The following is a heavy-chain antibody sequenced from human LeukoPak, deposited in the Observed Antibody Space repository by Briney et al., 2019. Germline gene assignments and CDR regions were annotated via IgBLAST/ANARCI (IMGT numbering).Heavy chain of an antibody. V-gene: IGHV4-30-2*01. CDR1: GGSISSGGYS. CDR2: IYHSGST. J-gene: IGHJ5*02. D-gene: IGHD3-10*01. Sequence: PSETLSLTCAVSGGSISSGGYSWSWIRKPPGKGLEWIGYIYHSGSTYYNPSLKSRVTISVDRSKNQFSLKLSSVTAADTAVYYCARDRANNWFDPWGQGTLVTVSS. CDR3: ARDRANNWFDP.